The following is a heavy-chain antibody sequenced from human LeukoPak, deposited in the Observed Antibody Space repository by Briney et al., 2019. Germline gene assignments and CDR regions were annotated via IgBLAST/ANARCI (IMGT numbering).Heavy chain of an antibody. V-gene: IGHV3-66*01. Sequence: GGSLRLSCAASGFTVSSNYMSWVRQAPGKGLEWVSVIYSGGSTYYADSVKGRFTISRDNSKNTLYLQMNSLRAEDTAVYYCARTSGSYAPPHHWGQGTLVTVSS. D-gene: IGHD1-26*01. CDR3: ARTSGSYAPPHH. CDR1: GFTVSSNY. CDR2: IYSGGST. J-gene: IGHJ4*02.